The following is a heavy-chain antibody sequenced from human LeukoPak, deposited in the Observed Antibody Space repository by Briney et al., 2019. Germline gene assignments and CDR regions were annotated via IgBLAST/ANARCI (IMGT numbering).Heavy chain of an antibody. J-gene: IGHJ4*02. V-gene: IGHV3-11*01. CDR2: ISSSGSTI. CDR3: AKVKLFYDLLTGYFDK. CDR1: GFTFSDYY. D-gene: IGHD3-9*01. Sequence: GGSLRLSCAASGFTFSDYYMSWIRQAPGKGLEWVSYISSSGSTIYYADSVKGRVTISRDNSKSTLYLQMNTLRAEDTAIYFCAKVKLFYDLLTGYFDKWGQGSLVTVSS.